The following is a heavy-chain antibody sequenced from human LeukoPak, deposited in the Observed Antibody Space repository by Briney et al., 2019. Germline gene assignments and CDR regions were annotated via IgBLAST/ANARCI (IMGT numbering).Heavy chain of an antibody. V-gene: IGHV3-30*04. CDR3: ARDSSPYYYGSGSHDY. Sequence: GRSLRLSCAASGFTFSSYAMHWVRQAPGKGLEWVAVISYDGSNKYYADPVKGRFTISRDNSKNTLYLQMNSLRAEDTAVYYCARDSSPYYYGSGSHDYWGQGTLVTVSS. CDR2: ISYDGSNK. D-gene: IGHD3-10*01. J-gene: IGHJ4*02. CDR1: GFTFSSYA.